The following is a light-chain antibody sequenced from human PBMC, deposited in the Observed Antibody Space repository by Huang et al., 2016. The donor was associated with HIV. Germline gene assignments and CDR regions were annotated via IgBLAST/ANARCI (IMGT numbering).Light chain of an antibody. J-gene: IGKJ4*01. CDR3: QQRSNWPLT. V-gene: IGKV3-11*01. CDR2: DTS. Sequence: EVVLTQSPPTLSLSPGETGTLSCRASQSVATYLSWYQQRPGQGPRFLIYDTSYRAPGVPARFSGTGSGTDFTLTISSLEPEDLAIYYCQQRSNWPLTCGGGTKVEI. CDR1: QSVATY.